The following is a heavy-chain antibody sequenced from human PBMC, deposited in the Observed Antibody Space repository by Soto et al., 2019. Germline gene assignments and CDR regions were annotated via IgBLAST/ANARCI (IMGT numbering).Heavy chain of an antibody. V-gene: IGHV6-1*01. CDR2: TYYRSKWYN. CDR3: ARGELAYSSGWTTGWFDP. CDR1: GDSVSGNSAA. Sequence: SQTLSLTCAISGDSVSGNSAAWNWIRQSPSRGLEWLGRTYYRSKWYNDYAVSVKSRITVTPDTSKNQFSLKLSSVTAADTAVYYCARGELAYSSGWTTGWFDPWGQGTLVTVSS. J-gene: IGHJ5*02. D-gene: IGHD6-19*01.